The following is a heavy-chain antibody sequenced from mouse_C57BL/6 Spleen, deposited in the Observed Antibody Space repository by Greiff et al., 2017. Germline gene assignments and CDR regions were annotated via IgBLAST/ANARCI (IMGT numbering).Heavy chain of an antibody. Sequence: EVKLQESGPELVKPGDSVKISCKASGYSFTGYFMNWVMQSHGKSLEWIGRINPYNGDTFYNQKFKGKATLTVDKSSSTAHMERRSLTSEDSAVYYCARYYYGSSPYAMDYWGQGTSVTVSS. J-gene: IGHJ4*01. V-gene: IGHV1-20*01. CDR3: ARYYYGSSPYAMDY. D-gene: IGHD1-1*01. CDR1: GYSFTGYF. CDR2: INPYNGDT.